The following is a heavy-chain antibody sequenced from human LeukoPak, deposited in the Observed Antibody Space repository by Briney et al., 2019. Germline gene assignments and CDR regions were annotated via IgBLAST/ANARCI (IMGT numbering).Heavy chain of an antibody. D-gene: IGHD3-9*01. Sequence: SETLSLTCTVSGGSISSYYWSWIRQPPGKGLEWIGRIYTSGSTNYNPSLKSRVTISVDTSKNQFSLKLSSVTAADTAVYYCAREKGSYYDILTGRNNWFDPWGQGTLVTVSS. CDR1: GGSISSYY. J-gene: IGHJ5*02. V-gene: IGHV4-4*08. CDR2: IYTSGST. CDR3: AREKGSYYDILTGRNNWFDP.